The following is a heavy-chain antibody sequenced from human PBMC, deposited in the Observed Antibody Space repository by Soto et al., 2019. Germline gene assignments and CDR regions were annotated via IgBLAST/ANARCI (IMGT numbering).Heavy chain of an antibody. D-gene: IGHD3-22*01. J-gene: IGHJ4*02. V-gene: IGHV3-21*01. CDR2: ISSSSSYI. CDR1: GLTFSSYN. Sequence: EVQLVESGGGLVKPGRSLRLSCAASGLTFSSYNMNWVRQAPGKGLEWVSSISSSSSYIYYADSVKGRFTISRDNAKNSLYLQMNSLRAEDTAVYYCASHPRDSSGYWYYFDYWGQGTLVTVSS. CDR3: ASHPRDSSGYWYYFDY.